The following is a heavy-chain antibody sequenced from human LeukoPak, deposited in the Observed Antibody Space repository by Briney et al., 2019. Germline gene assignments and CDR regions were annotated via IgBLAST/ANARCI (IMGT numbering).Heavy chain of an antibody. CDR2: IKSKTDGGTT. Sequence: GGSLRLSCAASGFTFSNAWMSWVRQAPGKGLEWVGRIKSKTDGGTTDYAAPVKGRFTISRDDSKNTLYLQMNSLKTEDTAVYYCTTDEPLLSDSYVDYWGQGTLVTVSS. J-gene: IGHJ4*02. CDR3: TTDEPLLSDSYVDY. CDR1: GFTFSNAW. D-gene: IGHD2-2*01. V-gene: IGHV3-15*01.